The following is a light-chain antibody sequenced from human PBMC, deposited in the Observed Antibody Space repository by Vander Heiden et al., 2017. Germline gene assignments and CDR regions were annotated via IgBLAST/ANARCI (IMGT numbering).Light chain of an antibody. V-gene: IGKV1D-8*01. CDR3: LHYHNFPHT. CDR1: QDISRH. Sequence: VIWMTQSPSLVSASTGDRVTISCRMSQDISRHLAWFQQKPGKAPELLIYAASTLQSGVPSRFSGGGSGTDFSLTIRPLQSEDFATYFCLHYHNFPHTFGQGTRVEIK. J-gene: IGKJ2*01. CDR2: AAS.